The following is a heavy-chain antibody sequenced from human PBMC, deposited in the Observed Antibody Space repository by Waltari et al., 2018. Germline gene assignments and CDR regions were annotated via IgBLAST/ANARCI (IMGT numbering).Heavy chain of an antibody. D-gene: IGHD6-13*01. CDR3: ARVGSSSWYGGGYFDY. CDR1: GGSISSYY. Sequence: QVQLQESGPGLVKPSETLSLTCTVSGGSISSYYWSWIRQPPGKGLEWIGYIYYIGSTNYNPSLKSRVTISVDTSKNQFSLKLSSVTAADTAVYYCARVGSSSWYGGGYFDYWGQGTLVTVSS. J-gene: IGHJ4*02. V-gene: IGHV4-59*01. CDR2: IYYIGST.